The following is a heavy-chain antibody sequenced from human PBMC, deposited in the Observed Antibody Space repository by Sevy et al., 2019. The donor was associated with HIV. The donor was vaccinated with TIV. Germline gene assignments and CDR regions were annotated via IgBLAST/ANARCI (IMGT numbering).Heavy chain of an antibody. V-gene: IGHV1-69*13. Sequence: ASVKVSCKASGGTFSSYAISWVRQAPGQGLEWMGGIIPIFGTANYAQKFQGRVTITADESTSTAYMELSSLRSEDTAVYYCVRMSDIVATGGWFDPWGQGTLVTVSS. CDR1: GGTFSSYA. J-gene: IGHJ5*02. CDR2: IIPIFGTA. D-gene: IGHD5-12*01. CDR3: VRMSDIVATGGWFDP.